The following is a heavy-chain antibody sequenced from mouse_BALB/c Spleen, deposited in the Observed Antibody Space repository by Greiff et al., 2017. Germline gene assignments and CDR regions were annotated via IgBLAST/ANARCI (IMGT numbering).Heavy chain of an antibody. V-gene: IGHV1S22*01. CDR2: IYPGSGST. Sequence: LQQPGSELVRPGASVKLSCKASGYTFTSYWMHWVKQRHGQGLEWIGNIYPGSGSTNYDEKFKSKGTLTVDKSSSTAYMHLRSLTSEDSAVYSLTRDNSGYVGIAYWGQGTLVTVSA. D-gene: IGHD3-2*01. J-gene: IGHJ3*01. CDR3: TRDNSGYVGIAY. CDR1: GYTFTSYW.